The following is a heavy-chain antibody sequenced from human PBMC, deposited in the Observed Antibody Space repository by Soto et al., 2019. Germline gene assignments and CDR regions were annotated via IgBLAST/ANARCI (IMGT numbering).Heavy chain of an antibody. CDR3: ARHYCSGGSCRSYFDY. V-gene: IGHV4-61*01. J-gene: IGHJ4*02. CDR2: IYYSGST. D-gene: IGHD2-15*01. CDR1: GGSVSSGSYY. Sequence: SETLSLTCTVSGGSVSSGSYYWSWIRQPPGKGLEWIGYIYYSGSTNYNPSLKSRVTISVDTSKNQFSLKLSSVTAADTAVYYCARHYCSGGSCRSYFDYWGQGTLVTVSS.